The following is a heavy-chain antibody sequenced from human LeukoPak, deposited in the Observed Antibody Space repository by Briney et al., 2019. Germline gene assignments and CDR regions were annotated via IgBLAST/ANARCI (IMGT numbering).Heavy chain of an antibody. V-gene: IGHV1-2*02. CDR3: ARGTKVTVFKMDY. D-gene: IGHD3-9*01. Sequence: ASVKVSCKASGYTFTRYYLHWVRQAPGQGLEWMGWINPNSGGTDFAQKFRGRVTMTRDTSISTAYMELSRLRSDDAAVYYCARGTKVTVFKMDYWGQGTLVTVSS. CDR1: GYTFTRYY. J-gene: IGHJ4*02. CDR2: INPNSGGT.